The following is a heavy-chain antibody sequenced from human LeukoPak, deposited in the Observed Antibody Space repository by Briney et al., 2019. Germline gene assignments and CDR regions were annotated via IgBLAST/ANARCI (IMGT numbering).Heavy chain of an antibody. CDR1: GFTFSNYN. CDR3: ARGVPAAISNWYFDL. D-gene: IGHD2-2*01. J-gene: IGHJ2*01. CDR2: VSPNGYTI. Sequence: GGSLRLSCAASGFTFSNYNMNWVRQTPGKGLEWVSYVSPNGYTIHYADSVKGRFTISRDNAKDSLYLQMNSLRAEDTAVYYCARGVPAAISNWYFDLWGRGTLVTATS. V-gene: IGHV3-48*01.